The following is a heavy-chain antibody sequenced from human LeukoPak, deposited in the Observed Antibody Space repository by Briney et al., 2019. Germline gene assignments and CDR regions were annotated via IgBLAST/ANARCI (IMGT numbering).Heavy chain of an antibody. CDR3: ARGGAVAGTNFDY. CDR2: IIPIFGTA. CDR1: GGTFSSYA. D-gene: IGHD6-19*01. V-gene: IGHV1-69*05. J-gene: IGHJ4*02. Sequence: SVKVSCKASGGTFSSYAISWVRQAPGQGLEWMGGIIPIFGTANYAQKFQGRVTITTDESTSTAYMELSSLRSEDTAVYYCARGGAVAGTNFDYWGQGTLVTVSS.